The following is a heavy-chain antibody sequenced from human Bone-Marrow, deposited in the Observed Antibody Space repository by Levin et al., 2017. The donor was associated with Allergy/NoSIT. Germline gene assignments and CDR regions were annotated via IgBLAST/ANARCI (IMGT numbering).Heavy chain of an antibody. Sequence: GESLKISCSASGFSFSDYYMSWIRQAPGKGLEWISYISGNSGFRNDADSVKGRFTLSRDNARNSLFLEMDSLRVEDTAVYYCARTAHHYGSGSYFFFDLWGQGTLVTVSS. CDR2: ISGNSGFR. CDR1: GFSFSDYY. D-gene: IGHD3-10*01. CDR3: ARTAHHYGSGSYFFFDL. V-gene: IGHV3-11*03. J-gene: IGHJ4*02.